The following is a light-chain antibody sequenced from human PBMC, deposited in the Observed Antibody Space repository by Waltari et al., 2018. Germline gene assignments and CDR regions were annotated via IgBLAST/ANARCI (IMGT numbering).Light chain of an antibody. V-gene: IGKV1-39*01. CDR2: AAS. J-gene: IGKJ5*01. CDR1: QRISNC. CDR3: QQSCSALIT. Sequence: DIQMTQSPSSLSASVGDRVTITCRASQRISNCLSWYQQKPGKAPKLLMYAASDLQSGVPSRFSGRGSGTDFTLTISSLQPEDFATYYCQQSCSALITFGQGTRLETK.